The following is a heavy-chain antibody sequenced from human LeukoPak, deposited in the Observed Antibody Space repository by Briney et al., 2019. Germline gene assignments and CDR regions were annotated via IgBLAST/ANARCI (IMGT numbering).Heavy chain of an antibody. D-gene: IGHD6-19*01. V-gene: IGHV3-33*01. CDR2: IWYDGSNK. Sequence: GRSLRLSCAASGFTFSSYGMHWVRQAPGKGLEWVAVIWYDGSNKYYADSVKGRFTISRDNSKNTLYLQMNSLRAEDTAVYYCASFSGSGWYGTSMFLWFDPWGQGTLVTVSS. J-gene: IGHJ5*02. CDR1: GFTFSSYG. CDR3: ASFSGSGWYGTSMFLWFDP.